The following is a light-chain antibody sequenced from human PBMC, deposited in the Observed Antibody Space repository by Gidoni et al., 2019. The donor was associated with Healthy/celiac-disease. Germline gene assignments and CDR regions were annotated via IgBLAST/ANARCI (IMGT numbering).Light chain of an antibody. J-gene: IGKJ4*01. CDR3: QQSYSTPRLT. V-gene: IGKV1-39*01. CDR1: QSISSY. CDR2: AAS. Sequence: DIQMTQSPSPLSASVGDRVTITCRASQSISSYLNWYQQKPGKAPKLLIYAASSLQSGVPSRFSGSGSGTDFTLTISSLQPEDFATYYCQQSYSTPRLTFGGXTKVEIK.